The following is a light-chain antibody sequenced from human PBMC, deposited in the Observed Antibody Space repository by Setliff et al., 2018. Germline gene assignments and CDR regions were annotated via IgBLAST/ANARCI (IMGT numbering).Light chain of an antibody. CDR3: SSYGGSNNFYV. V-gene: IGLV2-8*01. CDR1: SSDVGRYNY. J-gene: IGLJ1*01. CDR2: EVI. Sequence: QSVLTQPPSASGSPGQSVTISCTGTSSDVGRYNYVSWYQQHPGKAPKLVIYEVIKRPSGVPDRFSGSKSGNTASLTVSGLQAEDEADYYCSSYGGSNNFYVFGTGTRS.